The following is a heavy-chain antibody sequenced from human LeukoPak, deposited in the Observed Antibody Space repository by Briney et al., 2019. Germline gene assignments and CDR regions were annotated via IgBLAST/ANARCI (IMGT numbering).Heavy chain of an antibody. CDR3: AKDGRGYSSGWTDAFDI. CDR2: ISSSSSYI. CDR1: GFTFSSYS. Sequence: GGSLRLSCAGSGFTFSSYSMNWVRQAPGKGLEWVSSISSSSSYIYYADSVKGRFTISRDNSKNTLYLQMNSLRAEDTAVYYCAKDGRGYSSGWTDAFDIWGQGTMVTVSS. V-gene: IGHV3-21*01. D-gene: IGHD6-19*01. J-gene: IGHJ3*02.